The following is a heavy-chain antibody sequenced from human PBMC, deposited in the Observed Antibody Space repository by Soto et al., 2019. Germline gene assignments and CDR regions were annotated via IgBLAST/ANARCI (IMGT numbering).Heavy chain of an antibody. D-gene: IGHD1-20*01. J-gene: IGHJ6*02. V-gene: IGHV1-3*01. Sequence: QVQLVQSGAEVKKPGASVKVSCKASGYTFTSYAMHWVRQAPGQRLEWMGWINAGNGNTKYSQKFQGRVTITRDTSASTAYMELSSLRSEDTAVYYCARDQGITGTNSGMDVWGQGTTVTVSS. CDR3: ARDQGITGTNSGMDV. CDR1: GYTFTSYA. CDR2: INAGNGNT.